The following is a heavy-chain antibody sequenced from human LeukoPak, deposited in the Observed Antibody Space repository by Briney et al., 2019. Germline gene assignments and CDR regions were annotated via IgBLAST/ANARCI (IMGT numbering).Heavy chain of an antibody. Sequence: GGSLGLPCAASGFTFSNYAMSWVRQAPGKGLEWVSVISGSGGSTVYADSVKGRFTISRDNSKNTLYLQMNSLRAEDTAVYYCAKESAYCGSGCRSLSDYWGQGTLVTVSS. J-gene: IGHJ4*02. V-gene: IGHV3-23*01. CDR3: AKESAYCGSGCRSLSDY. D-gene: IGHD2-21*02. CDR1: GFTFSNYA. CDR2: ISGSGGST.